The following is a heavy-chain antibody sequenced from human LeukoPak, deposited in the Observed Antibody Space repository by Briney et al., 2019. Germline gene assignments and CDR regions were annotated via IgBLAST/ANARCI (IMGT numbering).Heavy chain of an antibody. J-gene: IGHJ3*02. D-gene: IGHD2-8*01. CDR1: GGSISGYY. CDR2: IHSSGTA. CDR3: ARHSAMVPQGAFDI. V-gene: IGHV4-59*08. Sequence: SETLSLTCTVSGGSISGYYWIWIRQPPGKGLECIAYIHSSGTASYNPSLESRVTISVDTSRNQFSLRLSSVTAADTAVYYCARHSAMVPQGAFDIWGQGTMVTVSS.